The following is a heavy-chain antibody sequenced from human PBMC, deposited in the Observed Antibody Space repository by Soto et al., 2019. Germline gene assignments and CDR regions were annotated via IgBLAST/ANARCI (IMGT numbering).Heavy chain of an antibody. CDR3: ARDEVPPWQPLDY. CDR2: INPNSGGT. J-gene: IGHJ4*02. CDR1: GYTFTGYY. D-gene: IGHD2-2*01. Sequence: ASVKVSCKASGYTFTGYYMHWVRQAPGQGLECMGWINPNSGGTNYAQKFQGRVTMTRDTSISTAYMELSRLRSDDTAVYYCARDEVPPWQPLDYWGQGTLVTVSS. V-gene: IGHV1-2*02.